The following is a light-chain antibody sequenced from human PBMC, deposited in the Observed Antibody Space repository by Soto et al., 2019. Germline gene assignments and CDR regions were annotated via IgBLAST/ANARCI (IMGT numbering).Light chain of an antibody. CDR2: ASG. CDR3: QQTYSTPYT. V-gene: IGKV1-39*01. CDR1: QRITTY. J-gene: IGKJ2*01. Sequence: GDRVTITCRASQRITTYLNWYQQKPGEAPKLLISASGTLQRGVPSRFSGSGSGTDFTLTITALRPEDFATYFCQQTYSTPYTFGQETKLEIK.